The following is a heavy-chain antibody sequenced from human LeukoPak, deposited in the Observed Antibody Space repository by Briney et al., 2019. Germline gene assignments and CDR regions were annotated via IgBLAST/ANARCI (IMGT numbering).Heavy chain of an antibody. V-gene: IGHV4-59*01. J-gene: IGHJ1*01. CDR3: ARDRHGSGNWAEYFQH. CDR1: GGSISSYY. CDR2: TYYSGST. Sequence: SETLSLTCTVSGGSISSYYWSWIRQPPGKGLEWIGYTYYSGSTNYNPSLKSRVTISVDTSKNQFSLKLSSVTAADTAVYYCARDRHGSGNWAEYFQHWGQGTLVTVSS. D-gene: IGHD3-10*01.